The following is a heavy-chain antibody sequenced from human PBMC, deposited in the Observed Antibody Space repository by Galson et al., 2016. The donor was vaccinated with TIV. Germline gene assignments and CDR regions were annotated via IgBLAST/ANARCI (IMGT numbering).Heavy chain of an antibody. D-gene: IGHD3-10*01. V-gene: IGHV5-51*03. Sequence: QSGAEVKKPGESLKISCKGSGYNFPTSWIGWVRQLPGKGLEWMGIIYADDSETRYSPSLQGHVTMSVDKSITTAYLQWRSLKTSDTGMYYCAREEAEAPLGEAFHIWGQGTRVTVSS. CDR2: IYADDSET. CDR3: AREEAEAPLGEAFHI. J-gene: IGHJ3*02. CDR1: GYNFPTSW.